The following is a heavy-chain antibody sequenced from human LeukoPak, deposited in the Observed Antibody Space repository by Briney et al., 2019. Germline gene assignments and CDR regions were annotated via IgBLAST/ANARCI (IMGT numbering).Heavy chain of an antibody. J-gene: IGHJ3*02. V-gene: IGHV4-61*02. D-gene: IGHD3-3*01. CDR3: ARGGGAYYDFWSGYDAFDI. CDR2: IYTSGST. Sequence: NSSETLSLTCSVSGGSISSGTYYWSWIRQSAGKGLEWIGRIYTSGSTNYNPSLKSRVTISVDTSKNQFSLKLSSVTAADTAVYYCARGGGAYYDFWSGYDAFDIWGQGTMVTVSS. CDR1: GGSISSGTYY.